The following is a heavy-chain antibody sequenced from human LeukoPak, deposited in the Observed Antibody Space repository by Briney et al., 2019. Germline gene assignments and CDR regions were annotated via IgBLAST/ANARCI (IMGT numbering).Heavy chain of an antibody. V-gene: IGHV6-1*01. D-gene: IGHD1-1*01. J-gene: IGHJ3*02. Sequence: SQTLSLTCAISGDSVSSNGAAWNWIRQSPLRGLEWLGGTYYRSKWYNDYAISVKSRITINPDTSKNEFSLQLNSVNSEDTAVYYCARGGNFIFDIWGQGTMVSVSS. CDR3: ARGGNFIFDI. CDR2: TYYRSKWYN. CDR1: GDSVSSNGAA.